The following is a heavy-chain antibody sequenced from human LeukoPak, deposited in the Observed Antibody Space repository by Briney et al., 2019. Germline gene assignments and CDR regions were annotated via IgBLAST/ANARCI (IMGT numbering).Heavy chain of an antibody. D-gene: IGHD6-13*01. CDR2: IIPIFGTA. J-gene: IGHJ6*03. V-gene: IGHV1-69*06. CDR3: ARVVYSSSWPYYMDV. CDR1: GGTFSSYA. Sequence: ASVKVSCKASGGTFSSYAISWVRQAPGRGLEWMGGIIPIFGTANYAQKFQGRVTITADKSTSTAYMELSSLRSDDTAVYYCARVVYSSSWPYYMDVWGKGTTVTVSS.